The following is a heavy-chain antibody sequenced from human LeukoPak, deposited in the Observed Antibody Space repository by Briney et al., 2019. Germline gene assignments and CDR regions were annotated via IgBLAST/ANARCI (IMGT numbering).Heavy chain of an antibody. CDR2: ISSSGSTI. J-gene: IGHJ1*01. Sequence: GGSLRLSCAASGFTFSDYYMSWIRQAPGKGLEWVSYISSSGSTIYYADSVKGRFTISRDNAKNSLYLQMNSLRAEDTAVYYCARDHYYDSSGYYLLAEYFQHWGQGTLVTVSS. CDR3: ARDHYYDSSGYYLLAEYFQH. D-gene: IGHD3-22*01. V-gene: IGHV3-11*04. CDR1: GFTFSDYY.